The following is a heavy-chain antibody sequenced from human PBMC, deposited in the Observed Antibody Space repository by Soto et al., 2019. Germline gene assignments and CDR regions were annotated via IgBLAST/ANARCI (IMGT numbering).Heavy chain of an antibody. CDR3: TRAMYCGGDCYWFDP. V-gene: IGHV4-30-2*01. CDR2: IYHGGTT. CDR1: DGSISSGGYS. J-gene: IGHJ5*02. D-gene: IGHD2-21*02. Sequence: QLQLQESGSGLVKPSQTLSLTCAVSDGSISSGGYSWSWIRQPPGKGLEWIGYIYHGGTTYYNPSLKSRVTTSVDRSKNQFSLKLSSGTAADTAVYYCTRAMYCGGDCYWFDPWGQGTLVTVSS.